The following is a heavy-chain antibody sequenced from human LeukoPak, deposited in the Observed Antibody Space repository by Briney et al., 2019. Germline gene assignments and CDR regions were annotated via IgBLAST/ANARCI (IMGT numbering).Heavy chain of an antibody. CDR3: ARDRWYYYDSSDYYHDAFDI. Sequence: GGSLRLSCAASGFTFSSYAMHWVRQAPGKGLEWVAIISFDGSYKNYADSVKGRFTISRDNSKNTLYLQMNSLRAEDTAVYYCARDRWYYYDSSDYYHDAFDICGQGTMVTVSS. D-gene: IGHD3-22*01. J-gene: IGHJ3*02. CDR1: GFTFSSYA. CDR2: ISFDGSYK. V-gene: IGHV3-30*04.